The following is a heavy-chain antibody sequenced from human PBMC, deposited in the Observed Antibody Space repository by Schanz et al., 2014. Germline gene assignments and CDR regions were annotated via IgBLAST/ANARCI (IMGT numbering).Heavy chain of an antibody. CDR1: GFTFSSYD. Sequence: VQLLESGGGLVQPGGSLRLSCVASGFTFSSYDVFWVRQAPGKGLEWVAILWHDGSKKYYADSVKGRFTISGDSSKYTVYLQMNSLRADDTAVYYCAKGPYYYYYMDVWGNGTTVTVSS. CDR3: AKGPYYYYYMDV. CDR2: LWHDGSKK. V-gene: IGHV3-33*06. J-gene: IGHJ6*03.